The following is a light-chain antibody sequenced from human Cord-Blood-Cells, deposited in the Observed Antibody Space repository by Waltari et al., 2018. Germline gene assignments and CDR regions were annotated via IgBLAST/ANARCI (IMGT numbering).Light chain of an antibody. V-gene: IGKV4-1*01. CDR1: QSVLYSSNNKNY. Sequence: DIVMTQSPDSLAVYLGARATINCKSSQSVLYSSNNKNYSAWYQQKPGQPPKLLIYLASTRESGVPDRFSVSGSGTDFTLTISSLQAEDVAVYYCQQYYSTPFTFGPGTKVDIK. J-gene: IGKJ3*01. CDR2: LAS. CDR3: QQYYSTPFT.